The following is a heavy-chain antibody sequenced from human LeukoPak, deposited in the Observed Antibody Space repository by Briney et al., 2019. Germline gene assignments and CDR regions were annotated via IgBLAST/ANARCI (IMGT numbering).Heavy chain of an antibody. J-gene: IGHJ4*02. Sequence: SETLSLTCTISGGSIASHYWSWIRQPAGERLEYIGRIYSSGSTNYNPSLRSRVTMSLDTSRSQFSLKLSSVTAADTAVYYCARVSMVAGATFYFDYWGQGTLVTVSS. CDR3: ARVSMVAGATFYFDY. D-gene: IGHD3-10*01. V-gene: IGHV4-4*07. CDR2: IYSSGST. CDR1: GGSIASHY.